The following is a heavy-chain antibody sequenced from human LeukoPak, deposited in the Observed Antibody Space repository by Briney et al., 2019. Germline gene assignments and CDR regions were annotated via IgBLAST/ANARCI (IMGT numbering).Heavy chain of an antibody. D-gene: IGHD2-15*01. V-gene: IGHV5-51*01. CDR2: TYPGDSDT. CDR3: AINLRWSLDY. CDR1: GYSFRSYW. Sequence: GESLKISCKGSGYSFRSYWIGWVRQMPGKGLEWMGITYPGDSDTRYSPSFQGQVSISADKSIDTAYLQWSSLKASDTAMYYCAINLRWSLDYWGQGTLVTVSS. J-gene: IGHJ4*02.